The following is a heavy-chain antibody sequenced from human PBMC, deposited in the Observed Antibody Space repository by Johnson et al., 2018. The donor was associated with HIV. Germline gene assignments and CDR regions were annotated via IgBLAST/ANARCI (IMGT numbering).Heavy chain of an antibody. CDR2: ISYDGSNK. CDR1: GFTFSSYA. CDR3: ARGGLGDYVVAFDI. J-gene: IGHJ3*02. V-gene: IGHV3-30-3*01. D-gene: IGHD4-17*01. Sequence: QVQLVESGGGVVQPGRSLRLSCAASGFTFSSYAMHWVRQAPGKGLEWVAVISYDGSNKYYADSVKGRFTISRDNSKNTLYLQMNRLRAEDTAVYYCARGGLGDYVVAFDIWGQGTMVTVSS.